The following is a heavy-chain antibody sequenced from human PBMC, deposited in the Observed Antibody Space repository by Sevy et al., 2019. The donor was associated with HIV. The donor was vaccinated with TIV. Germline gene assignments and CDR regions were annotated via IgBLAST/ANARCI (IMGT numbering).Heavy chain of an antibody. Sequence: GGSLLSCEASGFTFSSYEMNWVRQAPGKGLEWVSYISSSGTTIKYADSVKGRFTISRDNAKNSLYMQMNSLRAEETAVYYCARVDANYDKGFDPWGQGTLVTVSS. V-gene: IGHV3-48*03. D-gene: IGHD3-22*01. CDR2: ISSSGTTI. J-gene: IGHJ5*02. CDR1: GFTFSSYE. CDR3: ARVDANYDKGFDP.